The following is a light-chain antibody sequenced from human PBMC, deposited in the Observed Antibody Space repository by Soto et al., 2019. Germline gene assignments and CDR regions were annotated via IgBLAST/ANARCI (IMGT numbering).Light chain of an antibody. Sequence: EIVLTQSPATLSLSPGERATLSCGASQSVSNTYLAWYQHKPGLAPRLLVYHASSRATGIPDRFSGSGSGTDFTLTISRLEPEDFAVYYCQQYSKWPPDYAFGPGTKVDVK. V-gene: IGKV3D-20*01. CDR2: HAS. CDR1: QSVSNTY. CDR3: QQYSKWPPDYA. J-gene: IGKJ3*01.